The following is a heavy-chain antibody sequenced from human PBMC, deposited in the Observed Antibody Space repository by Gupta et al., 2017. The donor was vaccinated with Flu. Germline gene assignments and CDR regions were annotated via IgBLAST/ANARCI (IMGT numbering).Heavy chain of an antibody. D-gene: IGHD6-19*01. Sequence: EVQLVESGGGLVKPRGSLRLSCAASGFTLSSYNMNWVRQAPGKGLEWVSSISSSNISIYYADSVKGRFTISRDNAKNSLFLQINSLRAEDTAVYYCARNSRGWLHYDLWGQGTLVTVSS. CDR3: ARNSRGWLHYDL. CDR1: GFTLSSYN. CDR2: ISSSNISI. J-gene: IGHJ5*02. V-gene: IGHV3-21*01.